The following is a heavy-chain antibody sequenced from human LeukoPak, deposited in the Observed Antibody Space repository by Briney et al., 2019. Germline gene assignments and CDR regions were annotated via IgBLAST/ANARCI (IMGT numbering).Heavy chain of an antibody. CDR3: ARGRHCSSTTCYYFDY. D-gene: IGHD2-2*01. Sequence: ASVKVSCKASGYTFTNYDINWVRQATGQGLEWMGWVNPNSGNTGYAQRFQGRVTMTRNTSISTAYMELNSLRSEDTAVYYCARGRHCSSTTCYYFDYWGQGTLVTVSS. CDR1: GYTFTNYD. V-gene: IGHV1-8*01. J-gene: IGHJ4*02. CDR2: VNPNSGNT.